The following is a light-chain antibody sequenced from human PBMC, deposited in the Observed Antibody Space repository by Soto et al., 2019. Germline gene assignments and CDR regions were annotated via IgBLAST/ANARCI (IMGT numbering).Light chain of an antibody. CDR3: QQRSDWPSIT. V-gene: IGKV3-11*01. Sequence: IVLTQSPATLSLSPGERATLSCRASQYVSSSLAWYQQKPGQAPRLLIYDASNRATGIPARFSGSGSGTDFTLTISRLEPEDFAVYYCQQRSDWPSITFGQGTRLEIK. CDR2: DAS. CDR1: QYVSSS. J-gene: IGKJ5*01.